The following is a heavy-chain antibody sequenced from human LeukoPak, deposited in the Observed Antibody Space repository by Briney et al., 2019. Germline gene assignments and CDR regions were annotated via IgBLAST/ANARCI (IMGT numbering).Heavy chain of an antibody. D-gene: IGHD6-13*01. CDR2: ISSNSRYI. Sequence: GGSLRLSCAASGFTFSGYSMNWVRQAPGKGLEWVSSISSNSRYIYYADSVKGRFTVSRDNAENSLYLQMNSLRAEDTAVYYCAKDSYSKGDFWGQGVLVTVSS. V-gene: IGHV3-21*01. CDR1: GFTFSGYS. J-gene: IGHJ4*02. CDR3: AKDSYSKGDF.